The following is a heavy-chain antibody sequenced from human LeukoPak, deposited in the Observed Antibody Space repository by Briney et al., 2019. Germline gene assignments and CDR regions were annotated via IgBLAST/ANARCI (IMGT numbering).Heavy chain of an antibody. CDR2: ISYDGSNK. J-gene: IGHJ4*02. V-gene: IGHV3-30-3*01. Sequence: GGSLRLSCAASGFTVSSNYMSWVRQAPGKGLEWVAVISYDGSNKYYADSVKGRFTISRDNSKNTLYLQMNSLRAEDTAVYYCARPQGYDYVWGSYRWWGQGTLVTVSS. CDR3: ARPQGYDYVWGSYRW. D-gene: IGHD3-16*02. CDR1: GFTVSSNY.